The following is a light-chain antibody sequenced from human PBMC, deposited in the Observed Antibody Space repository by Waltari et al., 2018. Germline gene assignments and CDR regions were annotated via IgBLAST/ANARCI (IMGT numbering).Light chain of an antibody. Sequence: SSELTQDPAVSVALGQTVRITCQGDSLRSYYASWYQQKPGQAPVLVIYGKNNRPSGIPDRFSGSSSGTTASLTITGAQAEDEADYYCNSRDSSGNQRVFGGGTKLTVL. CDR2: GKN. CDR1: SLRSYY. J-gene: IGLJ3*02. CDR3: NSRDSSGNQRV. V-gene: IGLV3-19*01.